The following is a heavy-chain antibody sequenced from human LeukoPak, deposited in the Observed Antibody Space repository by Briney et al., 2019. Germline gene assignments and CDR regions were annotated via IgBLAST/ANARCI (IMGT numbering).Heavy chain of an antibody. CDR3: ARSTVPGTRKVDY. CDR2: IYYSGST. V-gene: IGHV4-39*01. D-gene: IGHD6-19*01. J-gene: IGHJ4*02. CDR1: GASVSSGSYS. Sequence: SETLSLTCTVSGASVSSGSYSWNWIRQPPGKGLEWIGSIYYSGSTYYNPSLKSRVTISVDTSKNQFSLKLSSVTAADTAVYYCARSTVPGTRKVDYWGQGTLVTVSS.